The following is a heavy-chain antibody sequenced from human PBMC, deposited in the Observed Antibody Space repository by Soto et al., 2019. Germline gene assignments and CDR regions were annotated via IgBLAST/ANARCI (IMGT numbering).Heavy chain of an antibody. CDR3: ARQGFSKNYFYAADV. CDR1: GYSFTSYW. Sequence: GESLKISCKGSGYSFTSYWIGCVRQIAGKGLEWMGIIYPGDSDTRYSPSFQGQVTISADRPTNTAFLHLRSLEASATATYFCARQGFSKNYFYAADVWGQGTTVTVSS. J-gene: IGHJ6*02. V-gene: IGHV5-51*01. D-gene: IGHD1-7*01. CDR2: IYPGDSDT.